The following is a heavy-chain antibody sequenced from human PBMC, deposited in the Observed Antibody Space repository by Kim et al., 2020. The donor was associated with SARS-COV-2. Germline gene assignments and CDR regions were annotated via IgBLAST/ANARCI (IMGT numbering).Heavy chain of an antibody. V-gene: IGHV3-48*03. Sequence: VKARFTISRDNAKNSLYLQMNSLGAEDTAVYYCARRYCSSTSCTFDYWGQGTLVTVSS. CDR3: ARRYCSSTSCTFDY. J-gene: IGHJ4*02. D-gene: IGHD2-2*01.